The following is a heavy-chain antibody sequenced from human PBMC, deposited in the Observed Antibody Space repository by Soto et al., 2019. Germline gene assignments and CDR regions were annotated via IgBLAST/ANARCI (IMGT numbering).Heavy chain of an antibody. CDR2: ISWNSGSI. CDR3: AKGGTKTGPNYYSFYGMDV. CDR1: GFTFDDYA. V-gene: IGHV3-9*01. D-gene: IGHD3-9*01. Sequence: EVQLVESGGGLVQPGRSLRLSCAASGFTFDDYAMHWVRQAPGKGLEWVSGISWNSGSISYADSVKGRFAISRDNAKKSLYLQMNSLRAEDTALYYCAKGGTKTGPNYYSFYGMDVWGQGTTVTVSS. J-gene: IGHJ6*02.